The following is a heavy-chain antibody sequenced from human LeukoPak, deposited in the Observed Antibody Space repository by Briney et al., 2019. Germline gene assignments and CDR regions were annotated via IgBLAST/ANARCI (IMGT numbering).Heavy chain of an antibody. CDR2: IYYSGST. CDR3: ARSRVTAGNFDY. Sequence: SETLSLTCTVSGGSICSFYWSWIRQPPGKGLEWIGYIYYSGSTNYNPSLKSRVAISVDTSKNQFSLKLSSVTAADTAVYYCARSRVTAGNFDYWGQGTLVTVSS. CDR1: GGSICSFY. D-gene: IGHD1-1*01. V-gene: IGHV4-59*01. J-gene: IGHJ4*02.